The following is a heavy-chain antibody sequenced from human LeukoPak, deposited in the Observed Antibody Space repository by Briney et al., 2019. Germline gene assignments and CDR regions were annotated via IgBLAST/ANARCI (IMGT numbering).Heavy chain of an antibody. CDR1: GLTFSSYV. D-gene: IGHD3-10*01. CDR2: ISGSGDVS. V-gene: IGHV3-23*01. CDR3: AKGAFSGTYSPFED. J-gene: IGHJ4*02. Sequence: PGGSLRLSCGASGLTFSSYVMSWVRQAPGQGLEWVSAISGSGDVSSYADAVKGRFTISRDNSKNTLYLQMNGLRAEDTAVYYCAKGAFSGTYSPFEDWGQGTLVTVSS.